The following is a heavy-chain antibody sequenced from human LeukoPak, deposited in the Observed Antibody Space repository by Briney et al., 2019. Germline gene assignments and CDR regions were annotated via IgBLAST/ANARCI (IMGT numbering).Heavy chain of an antibody. CDR2: ISGSGGST. D-gene: IGHD6-19*01. J-gene: IGHJ4*02. Sequence: GGSLRLSCAASGFTFSSYAMSWVRQAPGKGLEWVSAISGSGGSTYYADSVKGRFTISRDNSKNTLYLQMNSLRAEDTAVYYCAKDRECDSSGCGRGFDYWGQGTLVTVSS. CDR3: AKDRECDSSGCGRGFDY. CDR1: GFTFSSYA. V-gene: IGHV3-23*01.